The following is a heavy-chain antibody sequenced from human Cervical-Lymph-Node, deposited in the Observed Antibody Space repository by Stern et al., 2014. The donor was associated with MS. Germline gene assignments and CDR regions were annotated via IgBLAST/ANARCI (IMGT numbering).Heavy chain of an antibody. V-gene: IGHV3-30*01. Sequence: VQLVESGGGVVQPGRSLRLSCAASGFTFSSYAMHWVRQAPGKGLEWVAVISYDGSNKYYADSVKGRFTISRDNSKNTLYLQMNSLRAEDTAVYYCARIPTSVTKYYYYGMDVWGQGTTVTVSS. CDR1: GFTFSSYA. CDR3: ARIPTSVTKYYYYGMDV. D-gene: IGHD4-17*01. CDR2: ISYDGSNK. J-gene: IGHJ6*02.